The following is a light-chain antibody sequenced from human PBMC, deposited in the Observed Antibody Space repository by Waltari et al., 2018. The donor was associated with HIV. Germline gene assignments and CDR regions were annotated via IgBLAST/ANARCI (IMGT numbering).Light chain of an antibody. V-gene: IGLV1-40*01. CDR1: SSNIGAGYD. J-gene: IGLJ3*02. CDR2: GNS. CDR3: QSYDSSLSPWV. Sequence: QSELTQPPSVSGAPGQRVTISCPGSSSNIGAGYDLHWYQQLPGTAPKLLIYGNSNRPSGVPDRFSGSKSGTSASLAITGLQAEDEADYYCQSYDSSLSPWVFGGGTKLTVL.